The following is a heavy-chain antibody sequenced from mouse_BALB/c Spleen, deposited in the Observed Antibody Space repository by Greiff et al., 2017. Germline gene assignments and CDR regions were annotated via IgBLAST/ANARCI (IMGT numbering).Heavy chain of an antibody. CDR3: ARRFITTAYYAMDY. V-gene: IGHV1-9*01. J-gene: IGHJ4*01. D-gene: IGHD1-2*01. CDR2: ILPGSGST. Sequence: VKLQHSGAELMKPGASVKISCKATGYTFSSYWIEWVKQRPGHGLEWIGEILPGSGSTNYNEKFKGKATFTADTSSNTAYMQLSSLTSEDSAVYYCARRFITTAYYAMDYWGQGTSVTVSS. CDR1: GYTFSSYW.